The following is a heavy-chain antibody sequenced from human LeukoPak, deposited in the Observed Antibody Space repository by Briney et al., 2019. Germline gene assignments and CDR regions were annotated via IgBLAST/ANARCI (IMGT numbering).Heavy chain of an antibody. Sequence: PSETLSLTCTVSGGSISSGGYYWSWIRQHPGTGLEWIGYIYYSGSTYYNPSLKSRVSISVDTSKNQFSLKLSSVTAADTAVYYCARAPGGDSSGGPESFDYWGQGTLVTVSS. D-gene: IGHD3-22*01. CDR3: ARAPGGDSSGGPESFDY. CDR1: GGSISSGGYY. CDR2: IYYSGST. V-gene: IGHV4-31*03. J-gene: IGHJ4*02.